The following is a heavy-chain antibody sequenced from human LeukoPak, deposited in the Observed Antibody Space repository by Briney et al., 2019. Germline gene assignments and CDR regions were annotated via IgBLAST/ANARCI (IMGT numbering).Heavy chain of an antibody. J-gene: IGHJ5*02. CDR3: ARHGLSIAAPGRWFDP. D-gene: IGHD6-6*01. Sequence: SETLSLTCAVYGGSFSGYYWSWIRQPPGKGLEWIGEINHSGSTNYNPSLKSRVTISVDTSKNQFSLKLSSVTAADTAVYYCARHGLSIAAPGRWFDPWGQGTLVTVSS. V-gene: IGHV4-34*01. CDR1: GGSFSGYY. CDR2: INHSGST.